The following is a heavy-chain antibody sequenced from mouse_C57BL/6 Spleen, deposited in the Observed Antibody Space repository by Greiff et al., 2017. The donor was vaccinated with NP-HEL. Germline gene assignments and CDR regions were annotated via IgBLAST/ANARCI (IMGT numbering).Heavy chain of an antibody. CDR1: GYTFTDYY. D-gene: IGHD4-1*01. V-gene: IGHV1-26*01. CDR2: INPNNGGT. J-gene: IGHJ4*01. CDR3: ARNWDEGYAMDY. Sequence: EVQLQQSGPELVKPGASVKISCKASGYTFTDYYMNWVKQSHGKSLEWIGDINPNNGGTSYNQKFKGKATLTVDKSSSTAYMELRSLTSEDSAVYYCARNWDEGYAMDYWGQGTSGTVSA.